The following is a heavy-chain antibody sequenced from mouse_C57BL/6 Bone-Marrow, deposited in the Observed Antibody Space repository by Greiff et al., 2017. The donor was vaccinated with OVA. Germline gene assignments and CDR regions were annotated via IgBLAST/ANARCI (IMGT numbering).Heavy chain of an antibody. CDR3: AMDYEYDVPFAY. D-gene: IGHD2-4*01. V-gene: IGHV1-74*01. J-gene: IGHJ3*01. CDR1: GYTFTSYW. Sequence: QVQLQQPGAELVKPGASVKVSCKASGYTFTSYWMHWVKQRPGQGLEWIGRIHPSDSDTNYNQKFKGKATLTVDKSSSTAYMQLSSLTSEDSAVYDCAMDYEYDVPFAYWGQGTLVTVSA. CDR2: IHPSDSDT.